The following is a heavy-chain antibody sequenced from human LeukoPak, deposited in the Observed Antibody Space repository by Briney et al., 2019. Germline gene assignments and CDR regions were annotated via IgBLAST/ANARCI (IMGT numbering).Heavy chain of an antibody. J-gene: IGHJ4*02. CDR2: ISSSSSYT. V-gene: IGHV3-11*03. D-gene: IGHD2-15*01. CDR1: GFTFSDYY. CDR3: ARIDMARYYFDY. Sequence: GGSLRLSCAASGFTFSDYYMSWIRQAPGKGLEWVSYISSSSSYTNYADSVKGRFTISRDNAKNSLYLQMSSLRAEDTAVYYCARIDMARYYFDYWGQGTLVTVSS.